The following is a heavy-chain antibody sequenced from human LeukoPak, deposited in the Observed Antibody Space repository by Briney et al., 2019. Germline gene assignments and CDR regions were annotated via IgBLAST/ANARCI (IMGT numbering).Heavy chain of an antibody. CDR1: GFTFSSYA. Sequence: GGSLRLSCAASGFTFSSYAMHWVRQAPGKGLEWVAVISYDGSNTYYADSVKGRFTISRDNSKNTLYLQMNSLRAEDTAVYYCARVAYYYDSSGPDYWGQGTLVTVSS. J-gene: IGHJ4*02. CDR2: ISYDGSNT. D-gene: IGHD3-22*01. V-gene: IGHV3-30-3*01. CDR3: ARVAYYYDSSGPDY.